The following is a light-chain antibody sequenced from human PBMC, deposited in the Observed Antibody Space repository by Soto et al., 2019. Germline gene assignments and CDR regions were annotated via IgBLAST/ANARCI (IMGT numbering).Light chain of an antibody. Sequence: IQMSQSPSALSASVGDRVAITCRASQSISSSLAWYQQKPGKAPKPLIYKASSLESGVPSRFSGSGSGTEFTLTISSLQPDDFAAYYCQQYNSYSWTFGQGTKVDI. CDR2: KAS. CDR3: QQYNSYSWT. V-gene: IGKV1-5*03. J-gene: IGKJ1*01. CDR1: QSISSS.